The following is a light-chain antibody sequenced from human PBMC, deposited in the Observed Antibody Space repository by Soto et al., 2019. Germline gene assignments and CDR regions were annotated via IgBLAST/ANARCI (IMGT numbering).Light chain of an antibody. V-gene: IGKV1-5*01. CDR3: QQYNSYSWT. CDR2: DAS. Sequence: DIQMTQSPSSVSGSVGDRGTITCRASQSINTWLAWYQQKPGKAPKLLIYDASTLETGVPSRFSGSGSGTEFTLTISSLQPDDSATYFCQQYNSYSWTFGQGTKWIS. CDR1: QSINTW. J-gene: IGKJ1*01.